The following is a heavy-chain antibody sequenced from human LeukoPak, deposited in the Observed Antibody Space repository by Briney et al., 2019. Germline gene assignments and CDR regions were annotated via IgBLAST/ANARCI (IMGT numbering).Heavy chain of an antibody. D-gene: IGHD6-6*01. Sequence: ASVKVSCKASGYTFTSYGISWVRQAPGQGLEWMGWISAYNGNTNYAQKFQGRVTMTTDTSTSTAYMELRSLRSHDTAVYYCARASSRYSSSSLLDFWGQGTLVTVSS. CDR1: GYTFTSYG. CDR2: ISAYNGNT. V-gene: IGHV1-18*01. CDR3: ARASSRYSSSSLLDF. J-gene: IGHJ4*02.